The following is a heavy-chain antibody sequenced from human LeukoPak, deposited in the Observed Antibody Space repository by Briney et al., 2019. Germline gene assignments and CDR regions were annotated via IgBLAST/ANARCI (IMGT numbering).Heavy chain of an antibody. CDR1: GGTFSSYA. CDR3: ASAYCGGDCYPRYWYFDL. D-gene: IGHD2-21*02. Sequence: SVKVSCKASGGTFSSYAISWVRQAPGQGLEWMGGIIPIFGTANYAQKFQGRVTITADESTSTAYMELSSLRSEDTAVYYCASAYCGGDCYPRYWYFDLWGRGTLVTVSS. V-gene: IGHV1-69*13. CDR2: IIPIFGTA. J-gene: IGHJ2*01.